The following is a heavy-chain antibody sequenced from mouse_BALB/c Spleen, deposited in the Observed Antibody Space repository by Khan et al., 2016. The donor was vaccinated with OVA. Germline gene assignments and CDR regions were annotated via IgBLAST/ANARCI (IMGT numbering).Heavy chain of an antibody. J-gene: IGHJ2*01. Sequence: QVQLQQSGAELVKAGASVKMSCKASGYTFTSYWMHWVKQRLGQGLEWFAETNPTNGRTYYNEKFKSKATLTVDKSSSTAYMLLSGPTFDDAAVYYCARIKKIVATYVDYWGQGTTLTVSS. V-gene: IGHV1S81*02. D-gene: IGHD1-1*01. CDR1: GYTFTSYW. CDR2: TNPTNGRT. CDR3: ARIKKIVATYVDY.